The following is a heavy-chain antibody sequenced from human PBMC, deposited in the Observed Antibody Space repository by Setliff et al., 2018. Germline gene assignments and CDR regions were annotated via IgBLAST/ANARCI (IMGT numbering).Heavy chain of an antibody. CDR2: INHTGTT. CDR1: GGTFSYYY. Sequence: PSETLSLTCAASGGTFSYYYWTWIRQPPGKGLEWVGEINHTGTTKYNPSLGSRVTISVDTSKNQFSLMLTSVTAADTAIYYCAGRPQNTPMGPCDYWGQGTLVTVSS. D-gene: IGHD5-18*01. CDR3: AGRPQNTPMGPCDY. V-gene: IGHV4-34*08. J-gene: IGHJ4*02.